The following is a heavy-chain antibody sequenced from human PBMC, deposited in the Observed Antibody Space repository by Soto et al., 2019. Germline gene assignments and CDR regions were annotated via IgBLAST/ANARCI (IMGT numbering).Heavy chain of an antibody. CDR2: IHSSGSI. J-gene: IGHJ1*01. CDR1: GGSISSDDYY. D-gene: IGHD3-22*01. Sequence: SETLSLTCTVSGGSISSDDYYWSWIRQAPGRGLEWIGYIHSSGSIYYNPSLKSRATRSIDTAGNQFSLKVSSVTVADTAVYYCARDLDGLHDDTSGPFPRPGWGQGTLVTSPQ. CDR3: ARDLDGLHDDTSGPFPRPG. V-gene: IGHV4-30-4*01.